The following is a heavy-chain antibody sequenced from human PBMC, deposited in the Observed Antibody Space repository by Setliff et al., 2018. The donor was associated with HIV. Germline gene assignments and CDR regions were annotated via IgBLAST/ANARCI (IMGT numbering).Heavy chain of an antibody. CDR3: ARGGYSYGFGRHRAYFQY. Sequence: SETLSLTCAVSGYSISSGYYWTWTRQPPGKGLEWIGGINHSGSTNYNPSLKSRVTISVDTSKNQFSLKLSSVTAADTAVFYCARGGYSYGFGRHRAYFQYWGQGTQVTSPQ. CDR2: INHSGST. V-gene: IGHV4-38-2*01. J-gene: IGHJ1*01. D-gene: IGHD5-18*01. CDR1: GYSISSGYY.